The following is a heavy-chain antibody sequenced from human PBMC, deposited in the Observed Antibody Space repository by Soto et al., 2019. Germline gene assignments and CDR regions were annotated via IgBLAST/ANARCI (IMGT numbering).Heavy chain of an antibody. CDR3: ARVEAVAGLYNYHGLDA. D-gene: IGHD6-19*01. V-gene: IGHV1-69*12. CDR2: IVPIFGTT. Sequence: QVQLVQSGAEVKKPGSSVKVSCKVSGGTFSNYAIDWVRLAAGHGVEWMGGIVPIFGTTSYTQKFEGRATIIADDSSTTAYLEMSSLRSEDTALYYCARVEAVAGLYNYHGLDAWGQGTAVTVSS. CDR1: GGTFSNYA. J-gene: IGHJ6*02.